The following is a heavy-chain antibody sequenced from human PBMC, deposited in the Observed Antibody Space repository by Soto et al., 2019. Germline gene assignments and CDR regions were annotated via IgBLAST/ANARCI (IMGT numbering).Heavy chain of an antibody. CDR3: ARLIRGKTTSAYFDY. CDR2: IYYSGST. CDR1: GGSISSYY. V-gene: IGHV4-59*01. D-gene: IGHD2-2*01. Sequence: SETLSLTCTVSGGSISSYYWSWTRQPPGKGLEWIGFIYYSGSTSYNPSLKSRVTISVDTSKNQFSLKLSSVTAADTAVYYCARLIRGKTTSAYFDYWGQGTLLTVSS. J-gene: IGHJ4*02.